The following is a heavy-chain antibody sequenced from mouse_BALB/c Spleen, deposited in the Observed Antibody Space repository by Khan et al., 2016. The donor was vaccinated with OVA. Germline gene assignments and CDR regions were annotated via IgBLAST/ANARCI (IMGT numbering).Heavy chain of an antibody. J-gene: IGHJ1*01. CDR2: IYPGNSDI. Sequence: QVQLQQSGAELVGPGSSVKISCKASGYEFSSYWMNWMKQRPGQGLECIGQIYPGNSDINYNGKFKGKATLTADRSSSTAYMQLSSLTSEDSGVYFGGRGRGWYFDVWGAATTVTVSS. V-gene: IGHV1-80*01. CDR3: GRGRGWYFDV. CDR1: GYEFSSYW.